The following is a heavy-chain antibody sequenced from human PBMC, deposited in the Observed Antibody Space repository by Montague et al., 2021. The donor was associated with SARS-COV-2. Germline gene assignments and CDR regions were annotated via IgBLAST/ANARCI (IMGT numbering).Heavy chain of an antibody. J-gene: IGHJ5*02. CDR2: IYYSATT. CDR3: ARLRRGTYYVSFDP. CDR1: GGSITNYY. V-gene: IGHV4-59*12. Sequence: SETLSLTCTVSGGSITNYYWTWIRQSPGRGLEWIGYIYYSATTNYYPSLKSRVTVSIDTSKNQFSLSLSSVTAADSAVYYCARLRRGTYYVSFDPWGQGALVSVSS. D-gene: IGHD1-26*01.